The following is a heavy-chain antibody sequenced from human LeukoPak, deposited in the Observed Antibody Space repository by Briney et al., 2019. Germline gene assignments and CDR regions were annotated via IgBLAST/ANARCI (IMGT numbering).Heavy chain of an antibody. D-gene: IGHD3-22*01. CDR2: ISYDGSNK. CDR1: GFTFSSYA. V-gene: IGHV3-30*04. Sequence: GGSLRLSCVVSGFTFSSYAMHWVRQAPGKGLEWVAVISYDGSNKYYADSVKGRFTISRDNSKNTLYLQMNSLRAEDTAVYYCARDEHSSGYSALSRFDYWGQGTLVTVSS. J-gene: IGHJ4*02. CDR3: ARDEHSSGYSALSRFDY.